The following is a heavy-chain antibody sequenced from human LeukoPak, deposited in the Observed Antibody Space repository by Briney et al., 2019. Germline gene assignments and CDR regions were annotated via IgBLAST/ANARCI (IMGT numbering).Heavy chain of an antibody. V-gene: IGHV3-11*01. J-gene: IGHJ4*02. CDR2: ISSSGSTI. CDR3: ARVGLGYTPSDY. D-gene: IGHD3/OR15-3a*01. Sequence: AGGSLRLSCAASEFTFSDYYMSWIRQAPGKGLEWASYISSSGSTIYYADSVKGRFTISRDNAKNSLYLQMNSLRADDTAVYYCARVGLGYTPSDYWGQGTLVTVSS. CDR1: EFTFSDYY.